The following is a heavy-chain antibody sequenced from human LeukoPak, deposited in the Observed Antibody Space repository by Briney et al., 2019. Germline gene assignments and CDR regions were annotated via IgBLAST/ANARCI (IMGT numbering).Heavy chain of an antibody. D-gene: IGHD5-18*01. CDR1: GGSFSGYY. CDR2: INHSGST. V-gene: IGHV4-34*01. CDR3: ARTAIWLRYFDY. Sequence: PSETLSLTCAVYGGSFSGYYWSWIRQPPGKGLEWIGEINHSGSTNYNPSLKSRVTISVDTSKNQFSLKLSSVTAADTAVYHCARTAIWLRYFDYWGQGTLVTVSS. J-gene: IGHJ4*02.